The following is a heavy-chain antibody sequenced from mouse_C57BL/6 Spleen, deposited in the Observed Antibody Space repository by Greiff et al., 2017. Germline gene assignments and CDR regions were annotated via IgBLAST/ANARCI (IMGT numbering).Heavy chain of an antibody. V-gene: IGHV1-81*01. CDR2: IYPRSGNT. J-gene: IGHJ2*01. CDR1: GYTFTSYG. Sequence: VQLQQSGAELARPGASVKLSCKASGYTFTSYGISWVKQRTGQGLEWIGEIYPRSGNTYYNEKFKGKATLTADKSSSTAYMELRSLTSEDSAVYFCARGDYYGSSYPYYFDYWGQGTTLTVSS. D-gene: IGHD1-1*01. CDR3: ARGDYYGSSYPYYFDY.